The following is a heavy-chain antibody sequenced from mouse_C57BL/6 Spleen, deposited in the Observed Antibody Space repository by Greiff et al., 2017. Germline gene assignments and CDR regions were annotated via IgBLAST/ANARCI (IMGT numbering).Heavy chain of an antibody. CDR1: GFTFSSYA. Sequence: EVQLVESGGGLVKPGGSLKLSCAASGFTFSSYAMSWVRQTPEKRLEWVATISDGGSYTYYPDNVKGRFTISRDNAKNNLYLQMSHLKSEDTAMYYCARDRGVTYFDYWGQGTTLTVSS. V-gene: IGHV5-4*01. CDR2: ISDGGSYT. CDR3: ARDRGVTYFDY. D-gene: IGHD2-2*01. J-gene: IGHJ2*01.